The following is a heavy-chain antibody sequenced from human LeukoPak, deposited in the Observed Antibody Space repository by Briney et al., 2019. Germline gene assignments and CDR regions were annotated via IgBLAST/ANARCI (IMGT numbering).Heavy chain of an antibody. CDR2: ISGSGGST. J-gene: IGHJ3*02. V-gene: IGHV3-23*01. Sequence: AGGSLRLSCAASGFTFSSYSMSWGRQAPGKGLEWVSAISGSGGSTYYADSVKGRFTISRDNSKNTLYLQMNSLRAEDTAVYYCAKDTTVAGSAFDIWGQGTMVTVSS. D-gene: IGHD6-19*01. CDR1: GFTFSSYS. CDR3: AKDTTVAGSAFDI.